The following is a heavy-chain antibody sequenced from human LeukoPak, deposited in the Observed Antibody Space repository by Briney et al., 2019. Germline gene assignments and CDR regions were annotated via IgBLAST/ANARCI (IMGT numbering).Heavy chain of an antibody. CDR2: ISYDGRNE. CDR3: AKELTTVTHFDY. J-gene: IGHJ4*02. CDR1: GFTFRSYG. D-gene: IGHD4-17*01. Sequence: GGSLRLSFSASGFTFRSYGMHWVREAPGKGLEWGAVISYDGRNEYYVDSVKGRLTISRDNSKNTLYLPMTSLTPEDTAVYYCAKELTTVTHFDYWGQGTLVTVSS. V-gene: IGHV3-30*18.